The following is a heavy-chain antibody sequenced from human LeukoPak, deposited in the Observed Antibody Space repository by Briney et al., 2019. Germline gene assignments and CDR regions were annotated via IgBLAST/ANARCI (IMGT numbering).Heavy chain of an antibody. CDR1: GLTFSDSC. J-gene: IGHJ4*02. Sequence: GGSLRLSCEVSGLTFSDSCLSWIRQTPGKDLEWLSYISNSGGPTFYATSVKGRFTISRDNSKNTLYLQMNSLRAEDTAVYYCAKERLITVTTPLFTYFDYWGQGTLVTVSS. CDR3: AKERLITVTTPLFTYFDY. D-gene: IGHD4-17*01. CDR2: ISNSGGPT. V-gene: IGHV3-11*04.